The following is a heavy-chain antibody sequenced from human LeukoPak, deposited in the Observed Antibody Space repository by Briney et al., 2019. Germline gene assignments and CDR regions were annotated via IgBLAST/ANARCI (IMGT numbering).Heavy chain of an antibody. CDR3: VKDRAVDY. Sequence: GGSLRLSCSASAFTFSNYAMHWVRQAPGKGLEYVSSISSDGRTTYYADSVKGRFTISRDNSKNTLYLQMSSLRPEDTSIYYCVKDRAVDYWGQGTLVTVSS. CDR2: ISSDGRTT. D-gene: IGHD6-13*01. V-gene: IGHV3-64D*08. J-gene: IGHJ4*02. CDR1: AFTFSNYA.